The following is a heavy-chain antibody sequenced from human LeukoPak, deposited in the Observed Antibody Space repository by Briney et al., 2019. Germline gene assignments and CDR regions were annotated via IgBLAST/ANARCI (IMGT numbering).Heavy chain of an antibody. CDR1: GYTLTELS. D-gene: IGHD3-22*01. J-gene: IGHJ3*02. Sequence: ASVKVSCKVSGYTLTELSMHWVRQAPGKGLEWMGGFDPEDGETIYAQKFQGRVTMTEDTSTDTAYMELSSLRSEDTAVYYCARDYYDSSGYYYGSAFDIWGQGTMVTVSS. V-gene: IGHV1-24*01. CDR2: FDPEDGET. CDR3: ARDYYDSSGYYYGSAFDI.